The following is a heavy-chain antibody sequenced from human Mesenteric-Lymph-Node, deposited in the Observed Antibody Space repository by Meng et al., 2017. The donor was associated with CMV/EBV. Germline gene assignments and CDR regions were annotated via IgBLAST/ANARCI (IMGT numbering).Heavy chain of an antibody. CDR2: INHSGST. V-gene: IGHV4-34*01. CDR3: AGSIITIFGVVTTHFDY. J-gene: IGHJ4*02. CDR1: GGSFSGYY. D-gene: IGHD3-3*01. Sequence: SETLSLTCAVYGGSFSGYYWSWIRQPPGKGLEWIGEINHSGSTNYNPSLKSRVTISVDTSKNQFSLKLSSVTAADTAVYYCAGSIITIFGVVTTHFDYWGQGTLVTVFS.